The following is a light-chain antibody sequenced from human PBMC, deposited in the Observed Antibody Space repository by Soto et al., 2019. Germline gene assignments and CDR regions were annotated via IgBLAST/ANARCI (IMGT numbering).Light chain of an antibody. CDR2: DAS. CDR1: QSISSW. CDR3: QQYNNYPRT. J-gene: IGKJ1*01. V-gene: IGKV1-5*01. Sequence: QITHSPFSMSESVGDRVQITGRASQSISSWLAWYQQKPGKAPKLLIYDASSLESGVPSRFSGSGSGTEFTLTISSLQPDDFATYYCQQYNNYPRTFGQGTKVDI.